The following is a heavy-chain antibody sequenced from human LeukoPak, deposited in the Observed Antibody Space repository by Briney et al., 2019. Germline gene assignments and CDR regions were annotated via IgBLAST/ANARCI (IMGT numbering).Heavy chain of an antibody. Sequence: GGSLRLSCAASGFTFSRYGFHWVRQAPGKGLEWVAFISDSGGDKWFGDSVKGRFTISRDKSKNTVNLQMGSLRVEDTALYYCARDGGSESYAFDYWGQETLVTVSS. CDR3: ARDGGSESYAFDY. D-gene: IGHD3-10*01. CDR1: GFTFSRYG. J-gene: IGHJ4*02. CDR2: ISDSGGDK. V-gene: IGHV3-30*02.